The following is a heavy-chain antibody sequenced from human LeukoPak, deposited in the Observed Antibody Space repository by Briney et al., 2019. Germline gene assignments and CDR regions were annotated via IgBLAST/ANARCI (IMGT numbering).Heavy chain of an antibody. J-gene: IGHJ4*02. Sequence: PSETLSLTCTVSGGSISSSSYYWSWIRQPPGKGLEWIGSIYYSGSTYYNPSLKSRVTISVDTSKNQFSLKLSSVTAADTAVYYCARHIVATITGVDYWGQGTLVTVSS. CDR3: ARHIVATITGVDY. V-gene: IGHV4-39*01. CDR2: IYYSGST. D-gene: IGHD5-12*01. CDR1: GGSISSSSYY.